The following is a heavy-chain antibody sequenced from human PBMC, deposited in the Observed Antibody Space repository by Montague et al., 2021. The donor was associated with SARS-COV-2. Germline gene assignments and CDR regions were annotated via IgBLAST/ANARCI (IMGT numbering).Heavy chain of an antibody. V-gene: IGHV4-39*01. D-gene: IGHD3-10*01. CDR2: INYSGRT. Sequence: SETLSLTCTVSGGSVSSSTYLWGWIRQPPGKGLEWIGGINYSGRTHSKPSHMSRVTISVDTSENQFSLKLTSVTAADMAIYYCARTYGSGRGDAFDSWGQGTMVIVST. J-gene: IGHJ3*01. CDR1: GGSVSSSTYL. CDR3: ARTYGSGRGDAFDS.